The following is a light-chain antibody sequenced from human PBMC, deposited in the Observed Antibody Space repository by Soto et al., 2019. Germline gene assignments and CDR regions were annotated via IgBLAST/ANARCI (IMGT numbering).Light chain of an antibody. Sequence: EIVLTQSPGTLSLSPGERATLSCRASQSVSRSFLAWYQQKPGQPPRLLIYGTSSRATGIPERFSGSGSGTDFTLTISRLEPEDFAVYYCQHYRSSWTFGRGTKVEVK. V-gene: IGKV3-20*01. CDR3: QHYRSSWT. CDR2: GTS. J-gene: IGKJ1*01. CDR1: QSVSRSF.